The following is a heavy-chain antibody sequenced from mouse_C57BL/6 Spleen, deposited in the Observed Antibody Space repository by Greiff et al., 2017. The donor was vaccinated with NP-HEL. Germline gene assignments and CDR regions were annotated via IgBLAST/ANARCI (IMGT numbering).Heavy chain of an antibody. CDR2: ISSGGSYN. CDR1: GFTFSSYG. CDR3: ASSMIKRYFDV. Sequence: EVQLLESVGDLVKPGGSLKLSCAASGFTFSSYGMSWVRQTPDKRLEWVATISSGGSYNYYPDSVKGRFTISRDNAKNTLYLQMSRLKSEDTAMYYCASSMIKRYFDVWGTGTTVTVSS. V-gene: IGHV5-6*01. J-gene: IGHJ1*03. D-gene: IGHD2-4*01.